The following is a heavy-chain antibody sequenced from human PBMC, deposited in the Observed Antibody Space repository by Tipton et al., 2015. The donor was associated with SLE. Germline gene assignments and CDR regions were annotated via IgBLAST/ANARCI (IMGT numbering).Heavy chain of an antibody. CDR1: GGSFSGYY. Sequence: TLSLTCAVYGGSFSGYYWSWIRQPPGKGLEWIGEINHSGSTNYNPSLKSRVTISVDTSKNQFSLKLGSVTAADTAVYYCARRGIAARRDAFDIWGQGTMVTVSS. CDR3: ARRGIAARRDAFDI. V-gene: IGHV4-34*01. D-gene: IGHD6-6*01. CDR2: INHSGST. J-gene: IGHJ3*02.